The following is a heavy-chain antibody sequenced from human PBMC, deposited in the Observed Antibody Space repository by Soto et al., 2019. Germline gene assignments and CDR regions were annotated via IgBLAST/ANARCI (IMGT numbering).Heavy chain of an antibody. CDR3: ARDFGDSGDYGGGLDI. CDR1: GFSVSNSY. D-gene: IGHD4-17*01. J-gene: IGHJ3*02. CDR2: VYRDGKA. V-gene: IGHV3-66*01. Sequence: EVKLVESGGGLVQPGESLRLSCVASGFSVSNSYVTWVRQPPGKGLEWVSVVYRDGKAYYADSVKGRFTMSRDTSENTVSLQTRRLRRDDTAVYYCARDFGDSGDYGGGLDIWGQGTMVVVS.